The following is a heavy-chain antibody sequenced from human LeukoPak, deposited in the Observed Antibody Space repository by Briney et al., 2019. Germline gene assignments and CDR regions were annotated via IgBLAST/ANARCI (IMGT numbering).Heavy chain of an antibody. J-gene: IGHJ5*02. Sequence: SETLSLTCTVSGGSISSSSYYWGWIRPPPGKGLEWIGSIYYSGSTYYNPSLKSRVTISVDTSKNQFSLKLSSVPAADTAVYYCASRLGYSSSDTVDPWGQGTLVTVSS. CDR2: IYYSGST. CDR1: GGSISSSSYY. V-gene: IGHV4-39*01. D-gene: IGHD6-13*01. CDR3: ASRLGYSSSDTVDP.